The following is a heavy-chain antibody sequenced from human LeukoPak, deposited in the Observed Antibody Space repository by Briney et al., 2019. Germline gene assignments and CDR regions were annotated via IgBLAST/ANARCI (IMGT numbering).Heavy chain of an antibody. V-gene: IGHV3-21*01. Sequence: GGSLRLSCAASGFTFSSNSMNWVRRAPGKGLGWVSSFSSSSSYIYYADSVKGQFTICRDNAKNSLYLQMNSLRAEDTAVYYCARGEQYNWFDPWGQGTLVTVSS. CDR1: GFTFSSNS. D-gene: IGHD1/OR15-1a*01. J-gene: IGHJ5*02. CDR3: ARGEQYNWFDP. CDR2: FSSSSSYI.